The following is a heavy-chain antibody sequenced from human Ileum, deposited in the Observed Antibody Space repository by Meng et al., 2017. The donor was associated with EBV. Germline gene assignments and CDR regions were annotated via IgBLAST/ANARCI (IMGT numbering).Heavy chain of an antibody. CDR2: VTPVFTST. D-gene: IGHD4-23*01. Sequence: QRVQSGAEGEKPGSSVKVSCMSSRGNFKTFVFSWVRLAPGQGLEWMGGVTPVFTSTLYAKHFKDRVTITADESTNTAFMELKNLQSDDTAIYYCATDVGTVADHWGPGTLVTVSS. V-gene: IGHV1-69*01. CDR1: RGNFKTFV. CDR3: ATDVGTVADH. J-gene: IGHJ4*02.